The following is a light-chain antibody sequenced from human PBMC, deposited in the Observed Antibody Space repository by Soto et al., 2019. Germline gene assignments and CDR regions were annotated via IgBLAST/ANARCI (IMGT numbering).Light chain of an antibody. J-gene: IGKJ2*01. CDR3: QQYGSSPRYT. V-gene: IGKV3-20*01. CDR1: QSVTSSY. Sequence: EIVLTQSPGTLSLSPGERATVSCRASQSVTSSYLAWYQQKPGQAPRLLIYGTSSRATGIPERFSGSGSGTDFTLTISRLEPEDFAVYYCQQYGSSPRYTVGQGTKLEIK. CDR2: GTS.